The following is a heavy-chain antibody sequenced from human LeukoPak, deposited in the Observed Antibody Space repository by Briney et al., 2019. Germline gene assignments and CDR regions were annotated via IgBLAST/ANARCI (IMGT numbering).Heavy chain of an antibody. CDR2: IYYSGST. CDR1: GGSISRSSYY. V-gene: IGHV4-39*07. D-gene: IGHD6-19*01. Sequence: SETLFLNCTVSGGSISRSSYYWGWIRQPPGKGLEWIGSIYYSGSTYYNPSLKSRVTILVDTSKNQFSLKLSSVTAADTAVYYCARRSIAVSGTENYWGQGTLVTVSS. CDR3: ARRSIAVSGTENY. J-gene: IGHJ4*02.